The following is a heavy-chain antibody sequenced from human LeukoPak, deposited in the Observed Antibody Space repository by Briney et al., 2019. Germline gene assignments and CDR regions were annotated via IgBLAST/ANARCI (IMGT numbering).Heavy chain of an antibody. J-gene: IGHJ5*02. V-gene: IGHV4-59*01. Sequence: SETLSLTCTVSGGSITSYYWSWIRQPPGKGLEWIGYIYHSGSTNYNPSLKSRVAISVDTSKNQFSLKLSSVTAADTAVYYCAREGSSGYYFGWFDPWGQGTLVTVSS. D-gene: IGHD3-22*01. CDR1: GGSITSYY. CDR3: AREGSSGYYFGWFDP. CDR2: IYHSGST.